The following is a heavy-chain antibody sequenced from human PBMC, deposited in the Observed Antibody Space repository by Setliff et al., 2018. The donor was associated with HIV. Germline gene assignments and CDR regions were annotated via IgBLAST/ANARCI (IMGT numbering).Heavy chain of an antibody. CDR2: ISAYNGNT. V-gene: IGHV1-18*01. Sequence: VASVKVSCKASGYSFINYGISWVRQAPGQGLEWMGWISAYNGNTDYAPRLQGRVTITADKSTSTAYMELSSLRSEDTAVYYCAREDSGSYLGGAFDIWGQGTMVTVSS. J-gene: IGHJ3*02. CDR1: GYSFINYG. D-gene: IGHD1-26*01. CDR3: AREDSGSYLGGAFDI.